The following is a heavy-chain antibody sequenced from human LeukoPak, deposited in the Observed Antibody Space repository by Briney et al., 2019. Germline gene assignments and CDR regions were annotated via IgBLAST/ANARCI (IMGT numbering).Heavy chain of an antibody. D-gene: IGHD2-15*01. CDR1: GGSISGYD. CDR2: IYYSGSS. CDR3: ARTGCSGGSFYSGFDP. Sequence: AETLSLTCTVSGGSISGYDWSWVRQPPGKGLEWIGYIYYSGSSNYNPSLTSPATISVDTSKHQFSMKLSSVTAAETAVYYCARTGCSGGSFYSGFDPWGQGTLVTVSS. V-gene: IGHV4-59*01. J-gene: IGHJ5*02.